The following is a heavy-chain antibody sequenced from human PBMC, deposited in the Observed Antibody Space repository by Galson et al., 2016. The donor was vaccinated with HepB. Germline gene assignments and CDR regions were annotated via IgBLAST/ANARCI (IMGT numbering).Heavy chain of an antibody. D-gene: IGHD2-2*01. J-gene: IGHJ6*02. CDR1: GFTVSTYG. Sequence: SLRLSCAASGFTVSTYGLHWVRQAPGKGLEWVALISYDGSNKHYADSVKGRFTIAKDNSKNTLYLQMDSLRTEDTAMYYCTRGGCSSTSCYGGVGVDVWGQGTTVTVSS. CDR3: TRGGCSSTSCYGGVGVDV. CDR2: ISYDGSNK. V-gene: IGHV3-30*03.